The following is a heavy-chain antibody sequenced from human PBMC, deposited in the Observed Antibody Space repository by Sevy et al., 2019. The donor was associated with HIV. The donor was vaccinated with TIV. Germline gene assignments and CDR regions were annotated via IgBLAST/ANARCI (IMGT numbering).Heavy chain of an antibody. J-gene: IGHJ3*02. CDR2: ISGLSNYI. CDR3: ARAVPATDAFDI. D-gene: IGHD6-19*01. CDR1: GFTFSSYP. V-gene: IGHV3-21*01. Sequence: GGSLRLSCAASGFTFSSYPMHWIRQAPGNGLEWVSSISGLSNYIYYADSVKGRFSISRDNTKNSVYLQMNSLRGEDTAVFYCARAVPATDAFDIWGQWTLVTVSS.